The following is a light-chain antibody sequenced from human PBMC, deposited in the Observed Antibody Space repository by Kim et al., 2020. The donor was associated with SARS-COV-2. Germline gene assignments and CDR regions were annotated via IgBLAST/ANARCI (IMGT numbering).Light chain of an antibody. CDR2: QDT. Sequence: SYELTQPSSVSVSPGQTATITCSGDKFGDKYVCWYQQRPGQSPVLVIHQDTQRPSGIPERFSASNSGNTATLTISGTQDIDEADYYCQAWDSHTLYVFGPGTKFTVL. CDR1: KFGDKY. J-gene: IGLJ1*01. V-gene: IGLV3-1*01. CDR3: QAWDSHTLYV.